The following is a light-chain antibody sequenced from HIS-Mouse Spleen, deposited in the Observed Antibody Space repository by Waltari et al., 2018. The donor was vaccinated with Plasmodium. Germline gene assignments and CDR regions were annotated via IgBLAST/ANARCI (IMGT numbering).Light chain of an antibody. J-gene: IGKJ1*01. Sequence: DIQRTQSPYHLSASVARRVTITCRASQSISSYLIWYQQKPGKAPKLLIYAASSLQSGVPSRLSGSGSGTDFTLTISSLQPEDFATYYCQQNYNTWTFGQGTKVEIK. V-gene: IGKV1-39*01. CDR3: QQNYNTWT. CDR1: QSISSY. CDR2: AAS.